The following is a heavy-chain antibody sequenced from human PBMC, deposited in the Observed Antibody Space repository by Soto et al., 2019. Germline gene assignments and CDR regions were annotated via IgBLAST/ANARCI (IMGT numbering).Heavy chain of an antibody. J-gene: IGHJ4*02. CDR1: GYTFTSYG. CDR2: ISAYNGNT. Sequence: QVQLVQSGAEVKKPGASVKVSCKASGYTFTSYGISWVRQAPGQGLECMGWISAYNGNTNYAQKLQGRVTMTTDTXMSTAYMELRSLRSDDTAVYYCARNWAVADDFYFDYWGQGTLVTVSS. V-gene: IGHV1-18*01. D-gene: IGHD6-19*01. CDR3: ARNWAVADDFYFDY.